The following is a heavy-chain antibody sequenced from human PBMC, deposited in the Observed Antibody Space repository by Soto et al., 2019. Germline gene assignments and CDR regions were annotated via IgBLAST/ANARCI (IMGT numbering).Heavy chain of an antibody. D-gene: IGHD3-3*01. J-gene: IGHJ6*02. V-gene: IGHV1-3*01. CDR1: GYTFTSYA. CDR3: ARGLKYYDFWSGYYTLDYYYGMDV. CDR2: INAGNGNT. Sequence: ASVKVSCKASGYTFTSYAMHWVRQAPGQRLEWMGWINAGNGNTKYSQKFQGRVTITRDTSASTAYMELSSLRSEDTAVYYCARGLKYYDFWSGYYTLDYYYGMDVWGQGTTVTVS.